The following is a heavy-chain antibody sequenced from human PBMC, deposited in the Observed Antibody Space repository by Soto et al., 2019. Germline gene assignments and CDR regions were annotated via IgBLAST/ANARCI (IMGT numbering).Heavy chain of an antibody. Sequence: QVQLVESGGGVVQPGRSLRLSCAASGFTFSSYGMHWVRQAPGKGLEWVAVISYDGSNKYYADSVKGRFTISRDNSKNPLYLQMNSLRAEDTTVYYCAKAMEPAAGAPDAFDIWGQGTMVTVSS. CDR1: GFTFSSYG. CDR2: ISYDGSNK. D-gene: IGHD2-2*01. V-gene: IGHV3-30*18. CDR3: AKAMEPAAGAPDAFDI. J-gene: IGHJ3*02.